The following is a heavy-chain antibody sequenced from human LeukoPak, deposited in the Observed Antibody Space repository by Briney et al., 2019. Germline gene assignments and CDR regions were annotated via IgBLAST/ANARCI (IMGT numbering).Heavy chain of an antibody. CDR2: IYYSGSA. Sequence: SETLSLTCAVSGGSISGYYWSWIRQPPGKGLEWIGLIYYSGSANYNPSLKSRVTISLDTSTDQISLKLSSVTAADTAVYYCARRTAAAGYYFDDWGQGTLVTVSS. D-gene: IGHD6-13*01. CDR3: ARRTAAAGYYFDD. V-gene: IGHV4-59*08. CDR1: GGSISGYY. J-gene: IGHJ4*02.